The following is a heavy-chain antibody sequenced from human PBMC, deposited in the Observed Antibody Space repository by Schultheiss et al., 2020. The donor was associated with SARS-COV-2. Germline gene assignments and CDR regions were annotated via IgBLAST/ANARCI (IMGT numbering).Heavy chain of an antibody. J-gene: IGHJ6*02. CDR3: ARGLGAVTTENDGVDV. V-gene: IGHV4-34*09. CDR2: INHSGST. CDR1: GGSFSGYY. D-gene: IGHD4-17*01. Sequence: SETLSLTCAVYGGSFSGYYWSWIRQPPGKGLEWIGEINHSGSTNYNPSLKSRLTISVDTSTNQFSLKLSSVTAADTAVYYCARGLGAVTTENDGVDVWGQGTTVTVSS.